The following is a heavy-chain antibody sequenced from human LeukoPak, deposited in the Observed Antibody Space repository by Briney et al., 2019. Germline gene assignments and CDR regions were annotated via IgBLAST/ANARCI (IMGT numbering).Heavy chain of an antibody. D-gene: IGHD5-24*01. V-gene: IGHV3-30-3*01. CDR1: GFTFSSYA. J-gene: IGHJ6*02. CDR3: ASPEMARDGTYAMDV. Sequence: PGGSLRLSCAASGFTFSSYAMHWVRQAPGKGLEWVAVISYDGSNKYYADSVKGRFTISRDNSKNTLYLQMNSLRAEDTAVYYCASPEMARDGTYAMDVWGQGTTVTVSS. CDR2: ISYDGSNK.